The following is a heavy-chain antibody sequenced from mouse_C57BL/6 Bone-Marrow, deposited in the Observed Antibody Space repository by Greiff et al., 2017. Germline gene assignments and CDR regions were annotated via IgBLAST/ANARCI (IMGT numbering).Heavy chain of an antibody. CDR2: IYPRSGNT. V-gene: IGHV1-81*01. CDR3: ARRGQLRGAMDY. Sequence: QVQLKESGAELARPGASVKLSCKASGYTFTSYGISWVKQRTGQGLEWIGEIYPRSGNTYYNEKFKGKATLTADKSSSTAYMELRSLTSEDSAVYFCARRGQLRGAMDYWGQGTSVTGSS. D-gene: IGHD3-2*02. J-gene: IGHJ4*01. CDR1: GYTFTSYG.